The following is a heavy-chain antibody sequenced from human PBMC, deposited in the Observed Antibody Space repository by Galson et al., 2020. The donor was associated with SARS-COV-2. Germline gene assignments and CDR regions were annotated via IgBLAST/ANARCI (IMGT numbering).Heavy chain of an antibody. J-gene: IGHJ4*02. Sequence: ASETLSLTSTVSGGSITSGGFYWNWIRQYPGKGLESIGYSSNSGSTSFNPSLKSRVSMSLDTSKNQFSLKLNSVTAADTAVYYCARGGGYCSGGTCYSFDYWGQGILVTVSS. D-gene: IGHD2-15*01. CDR3: ARGGGYCSGGTCYSFDY. V-gene: IGHV4-31*03. CDR2: SSNSGST. CDR1: GGSITSGGFY.